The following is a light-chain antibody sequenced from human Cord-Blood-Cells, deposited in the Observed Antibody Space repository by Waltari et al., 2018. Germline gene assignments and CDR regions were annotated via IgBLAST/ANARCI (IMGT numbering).Light chain of an antibody. CDR2: WAS. CDR3: QQYYSTPQT. Sequence: DIVMTQSPDSLAVSLGERATINCHSSQSVLYSSNNKNYLAWYQQKPGQPPKLLIYWASTRESGVPDRFSGSGSGTDFTLTISSLQAEDVAVYYCQQYYSTPQTFGQGTKLEIK. CDR1: QSVLYSSNNKNY. V-gene: IGKV4-1*01. J-gene: IGKJ2*01.